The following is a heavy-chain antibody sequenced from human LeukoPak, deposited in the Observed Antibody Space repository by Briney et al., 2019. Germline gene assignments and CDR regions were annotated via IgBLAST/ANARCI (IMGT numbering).Heavy chain of an antibody. CDR3: ARDLPVGATYRGWVDWFDP. D-gene: IGHD1-26*01. J-gene: IGHJ5*02. CDR2: IYTSGST. Sequence: SETLSLTCTVSGVSISSYYWSWIRQPAGKGLEWIGRIYTSGSTNYNPSLKSRVTMSVDTSKNQFSLKLSSVTAADTAVYYCARDLPVGATYRGWVDWFDPWGQGTLVTVSS. V-gene: IGHV4-4*07. CDR1: GVSISSYY.